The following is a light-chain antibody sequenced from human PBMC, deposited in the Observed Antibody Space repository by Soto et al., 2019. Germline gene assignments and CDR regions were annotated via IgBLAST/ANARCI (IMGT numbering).Light chain of an antibody. Sequence: DIQMTQSPSSLSASVGDRVTITCRASQGISDYLAWYQQKPGKVPKLLIYAASTLQSGVPSRFSGSVSGTDFTLTISSLQPEDVATYYCQKYNSAPRTFGQATKVDIK. CDR2: AAS. J-gene: IGKJ1*01. V-gene: IGKV1-27*01. CDR3: QKYNSAPRT. CDR1: QGISDY.